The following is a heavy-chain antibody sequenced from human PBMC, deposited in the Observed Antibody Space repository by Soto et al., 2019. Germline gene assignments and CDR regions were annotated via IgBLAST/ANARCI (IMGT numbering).Heavy chain of an antibody. J-gene: IGHJ4*02. D-gene: IGHD3-22*01. Sequence: SETLSLTCTVSGGSISSGGYYWSWIRQHPGKGLEWIGYIYYSGSTYYNPSLKSRVTISVDTSKNQFSLKLSSVTAADTAVYYCARAFYYDNSGYITDYWGQGTLVTVSS. CDR2: IYYSGST. CDR3: ARAFYYDNSGYITDY. CDR1: GGSISSGGYY. V-gene: IGHV4-31*03.